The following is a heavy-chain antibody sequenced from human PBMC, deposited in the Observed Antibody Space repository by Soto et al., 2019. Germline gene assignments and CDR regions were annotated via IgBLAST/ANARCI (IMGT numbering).Heavy chain of an antibody. CDR2: ISGSGGST. D-gene: IGHD6-13*01. Sequence: GVSLRLSCAASGFTFSSYAMSWVRQAPGKGLEWVSAISGSGGSTYYADSVKGRFTISRDNSKNTLYLQMNSLRAEDTAVYYCAKDQVAAGTVYYFDYWGQGTLVTVSS. CDR3: AKDQVAAGTVYYFDY. CDR1: GFTFSSYA. J-gene: IGHJ4*02. V-gene: IGHV3-23*01.